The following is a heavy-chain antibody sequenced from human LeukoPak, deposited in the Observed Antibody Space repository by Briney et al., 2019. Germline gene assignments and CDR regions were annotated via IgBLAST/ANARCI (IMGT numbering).Heavy chain of an antibody. Sequence: GGSLRLSCKVSGLTVSRTYMTWVRQASGKALEWLSVIYSGGDTNYAGSVKGRFTISRDDSKNTLYLQLDSLRVEDTAVYYCAREGDYGSNGLWGQGTLVTVSS. CDR2: IYSGGDT. V-gene: IGHV3-53*01. J-gene: IGHJ4*02. CDR1: GLTVSRTY. CDR3: AREGDYGSNGL. D-gene: IGHD3-10*01.